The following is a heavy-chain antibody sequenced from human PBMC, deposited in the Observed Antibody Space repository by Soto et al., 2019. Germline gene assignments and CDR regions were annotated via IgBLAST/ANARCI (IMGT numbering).Heavy chain of an antibody. J-gene: IGHJ1*01. V-gene: IGHV3-66*01. CDR2: IYSGGST. CDR3: ARDRIAVAGNPEYFQH. D-gene: IGHD6-19*01. Sequence: EVQLVESGGGLVQPGGSLRLSCAASGFTVSSNYMSWVRQAPGKGLEWVSVIYSGGSTYYADSVKGIFTISRDNSKNTLYLQMNSLRAEDTAVYYCARDRIAVAGNPEYFQHWGHGTLVTVAS. CDR1: GFTVSSNY.